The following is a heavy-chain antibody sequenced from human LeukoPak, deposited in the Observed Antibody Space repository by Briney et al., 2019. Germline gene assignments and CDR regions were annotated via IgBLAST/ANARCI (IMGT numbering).Heavy chain of an antibody. D-gene: IGHD1-26*01. CDR3: AKDQSRVGASDPFDY. V-gene: IGHV3-23*01. J-gene: IGHJ4*02. CDR1: GFTFSSCA. Sequence: PRGSLRLSCAASGFTFSSCAMTWVRQAPGKGLEWVSSISGSGATTYYADSVKGRFTISRDNSNNTVYLQMNSLRAEDTAVYYCAKDQSRVGASDPFDYWGQGMQVGVSS. CDR2: ISGSGATT.